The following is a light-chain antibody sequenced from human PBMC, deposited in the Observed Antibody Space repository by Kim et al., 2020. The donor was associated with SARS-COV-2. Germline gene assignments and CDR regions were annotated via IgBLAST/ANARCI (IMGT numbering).Light chain of an antibody. Sequence: ASVGDRVTITCRASQSISSYLNWYQQKPGKAPKRLIYAASSLQGGVPSRFSGSGSGTDFTLTISSLLPEDFATYYCQQSYSTPPYTFGQGTKLEI. CDR2: AAS. CDR3: QQSYSTPPYT. J-gene: IGKJ2*01. V-gene: IGKV1-39*01. CDR1: QSISSY.